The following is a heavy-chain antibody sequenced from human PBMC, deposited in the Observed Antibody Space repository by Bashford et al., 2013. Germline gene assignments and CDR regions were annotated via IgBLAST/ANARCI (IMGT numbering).Heavy chain of an antibody. Sequence: SVKVSCKASGGTFSSYAISWVRQAPGQGLEWMGGIIPIFGTANYAQKFQGRVTITADKSTSTAYMELSSLRSEDTAVYYCARVCSPMGEDDCYYGMDVWGQGTTVTVSS. CDR3: ARVCSPMGEDDCYYGMDV. J-gene: IGHJ6*02. V-gene: IGHV1-69*06. CDR1: GGTFSSYA. D-gene: IGHD3-16*01. CDR2: IIPIFGTA.